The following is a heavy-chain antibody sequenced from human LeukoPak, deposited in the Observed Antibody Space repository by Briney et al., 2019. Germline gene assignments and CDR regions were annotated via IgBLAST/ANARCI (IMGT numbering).Heavy chain of an antibody. J-gene: IGHJ4*02. D-gene: IGHD3-22*01. CDR1: GYTFTNFG. CDR3: ARAGQGYYYDTSAYYFDY. V-gene: IGHV1-18*01. CDR2: ISAYNGNP. Sequence: GASVKVSCRASGYTFTNFGISWVRQAPGQGLEWIAWISAYNGNPTYAQKLRGRVTLTTDTSTNTAYMELRSLTSDDTAVYFCARAGQGYYYDTSAYYFDYWGQGTLVTVSS.